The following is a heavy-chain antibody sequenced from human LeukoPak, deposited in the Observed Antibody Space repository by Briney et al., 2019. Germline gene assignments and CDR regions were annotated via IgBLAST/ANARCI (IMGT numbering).Heavy chain of an antibody. D-gene: IGHD2-2*01. CDR3: ARGVDSTSRPPKNRFDP. CDR2: VFHDGIA. CDR1: GGSFSDDF. J-gene: IGHJ5*02. V-gene: IGHV4-34*01. Sequence: PSETLSLTCAVYGGSFSDDFWTWIRLAPEKGLEWIGEVFHDGIANYNPSLKSRAIVSVDTSKKQFSLRLSSVTAADTAVYYCARGVDSTSRPPKNRFDPWGQGTLVTVSS.